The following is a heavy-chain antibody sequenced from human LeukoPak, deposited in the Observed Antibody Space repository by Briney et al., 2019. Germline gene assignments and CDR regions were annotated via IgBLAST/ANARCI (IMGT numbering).Heavy chain of an antibody. V-gene: IGHV4-59*01. CDR3: ARGHSSGWFPGVYHNYMDV. CDR2: IYDSGST. J-gene: IGHJ6*03. D-gene: IGHD6-19*01. Sequence: PSETLSLTCAVYGGSFIGYYWSWIRQPPGKGLEWIGHIYDSGSTNYNPSLKSRVTISADTSKNQFSLKLTSVTAADTAIYYCARGHSSGWFPGVYHNYMDVWGKGTTVTVSS. CDR1: GGSFIGYY.